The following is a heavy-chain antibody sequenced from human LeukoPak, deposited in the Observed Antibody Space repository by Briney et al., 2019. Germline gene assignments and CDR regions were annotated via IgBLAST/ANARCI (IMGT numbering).Heavy chain of an antibody. Sequence: GGSLRPSCAASGFTFSDYYMSWIRQAPGKGLEWVSYISSSGSTIYYADSVKGRFTISRDNAKNSLYLQMNSLRAEDTAVYYCARGSRIVVVTPLAFDIWGQGTMVTVSS. V-gene: IGHV3-11*04. D-gene: IGHD2-21*02. CDR3: ARGSRIVVVTPLAFDI. J-gene: IGHJ3*02. CDR2: ISSSGSTI. CDR1: GFTFSDYY.